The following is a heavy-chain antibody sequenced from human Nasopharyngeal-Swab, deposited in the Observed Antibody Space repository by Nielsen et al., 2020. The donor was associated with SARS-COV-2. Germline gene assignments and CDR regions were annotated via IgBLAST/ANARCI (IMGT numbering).Heavy chain of an antibody. CDR3: ARVAEMSTILGRIDY. CDR1: GFTFSSYS. CDR2: ISSSSSYI. J-gene: IGHJ4*02. Sequence: GGSLRLSCAASGFTFSSYSMNWVRQAPGKGLEWVSSISSSSSYIYYEDSVKGRFTISRDNATNSLYLQMNSLRSEDTAVYYCARVAEMSTILGRIDYWGQGTLVTVSS. V-gene: IGHV3-21*01. D-gene: IGHD5-24*01.